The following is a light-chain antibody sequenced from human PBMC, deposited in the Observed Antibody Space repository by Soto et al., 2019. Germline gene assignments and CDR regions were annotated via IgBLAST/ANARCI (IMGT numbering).Light chain of an antibody. CDR2: GAS. Sequence: EIVLTQSPGTLSLSPGERATLFCRASHSVSSSLAWYQQKPGQAPRLLIYGASTRATGVPARFSGSGSGTDFTLTISSLEPEDFAVYYCHQRSNWPPDTFGQGTRLEIK. CDR1: HSVSSS. J-gene: IGKJ5*01. V-gene: IGKV3-11*01. CDR3: HQRSNWPPDT.